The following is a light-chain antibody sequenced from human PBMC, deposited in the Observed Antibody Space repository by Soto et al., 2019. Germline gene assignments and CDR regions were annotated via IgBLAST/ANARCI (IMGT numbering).Light chain of an antibody. V-gene: IGKV3-20*01. Sequence: GERATLSCRASQSVSSSYLAWYQQKPGQAPRLLIYGASSRATGIPDRFSGSGSGTDFTLTISRLEPEDFAGYYCQQYGSPLTFGQGIRVDI. J-gene: IGKJ1*01. CDR2: GAS. CDR3: QQYGSPLT. CDR1: QSVSSSY.